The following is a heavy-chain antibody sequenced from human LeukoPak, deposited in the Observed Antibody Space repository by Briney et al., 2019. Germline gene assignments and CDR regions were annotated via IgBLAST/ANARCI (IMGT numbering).Heavy chain of an antibody. Sequence: ASVKVSCKASGYTFTSYGISWVRQAPGQGLEWMGGIIPIFGTANYAQKFQGRVTITADESTSTAYMELSSLRSEDTAVYYCAIRGGGPYCSSTSCYDSYYYYYYMDVWGKGTTVTVSS. V-gene: IGHV1-69*13. CDR1: GYTFTSYG. CDR2: IIPIFGTA. D-gene: IGHD2-2*01. J-gene: IGHJ6*03. CDR3: AIRGGGPYCSSTSCYDSYYYYYYMDV.